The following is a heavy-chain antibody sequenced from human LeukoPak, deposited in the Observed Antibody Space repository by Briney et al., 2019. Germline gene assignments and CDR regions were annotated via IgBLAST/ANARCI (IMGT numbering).Heavy chain of an antibody. Sequence: GASVKVSCKASGYTFTSYDINWVRQATGQGLEWMGWMNPNSGNTGYAQKFQGRVTMTRNTSISTAYMELSSLRSDDTAVYYCAKDATGTSDDNYFDYWGQGTLVTVSS. D-gene: IGHD1-7*01. CDR1: GYTFTSYD. CDR2: MNPNSGNT. J-gene: IGHJ4*02. V-gene: IGHV1-8*01. CDR3: AKDATGTSDDNYFDY.